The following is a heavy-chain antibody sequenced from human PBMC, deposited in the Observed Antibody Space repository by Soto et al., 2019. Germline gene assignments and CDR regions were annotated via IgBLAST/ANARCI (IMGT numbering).Heavy chain of an antibody. CDR1: GFTFDDYA. CDR2: ISWNSGSI. D-gene: IGHD1-1*01. V-gene: IGHV3-9*01. CDR3: AKKGKWNVDGDAFDI. J-gene: IGHJ3*02. Sequence: PGGSLRLSCAASGFTFDDYAMHWVRQAPGKGLEWVSGISWNSGSIGYADSVKGRFTISRDNAKNSLYLQMNSLRAEDTALYYCAKKGKWNVDGDAFDIWGQGTMVTVSS.